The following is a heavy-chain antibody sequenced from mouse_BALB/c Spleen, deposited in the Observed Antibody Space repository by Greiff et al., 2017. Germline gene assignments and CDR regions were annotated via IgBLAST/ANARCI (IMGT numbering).Heavy chain of an antibody. J-gene: IGHJ4*01. CDR2: INPSNGRT. CDR1: GYTFTSYW. Sequence: QVQLKQPGAELVKPGASVKLSCKASGYTFTSYWMNWVKQRPGQGLEWIGEINPSNGRTNYNEKFKSKATLTVDKSSSTAYMQLSSLTSEDSAVYYCASYYGYDYAMDYWGQGTSVTVSS. CDR3: ASYYGYDYAMDY. D-gene: IGHD1-2*01. V-gene: IGHV1S81*02.